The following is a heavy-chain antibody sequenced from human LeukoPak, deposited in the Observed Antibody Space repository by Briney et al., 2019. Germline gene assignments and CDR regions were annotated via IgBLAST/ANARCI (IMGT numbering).Heavy chain of an antibody. D-gene: IGHD4-17*01. CDR1: VDSIFTYY. CDR3: ATQRGKTYATFDF. V-gene: IGHV4-59*08. J-gene: IGHJ4*02. CDR2: IFYNGNT. Sequence: SETLSLACTVSVDSIFTYYWSWIRQPPGKGLEWIGNIFYNGNTNYKSSLKSRVTISVDTSKNQFSLRLSSVTAADTAVYYCATQRGKTYATFDFWGQGSLVTVSS.